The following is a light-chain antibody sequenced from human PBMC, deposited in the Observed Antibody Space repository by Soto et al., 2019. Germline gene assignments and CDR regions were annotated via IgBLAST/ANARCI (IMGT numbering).Light chain of an antibody. CDR1: SSDIGSYNR. J-gene: IGLJ1*01. V-gene: IGLV2-18*02. Sequence: QSVLTQPASVSGSPGQSITISCTGTSSDIGSYNRVSWYQQPPGTAPKLIIYEVNNRPSGVPDRFSGSKSGNTASLTISGLQAEDEADYYCNSFPTSSTYVFGPGTKVTVL. CDR2: EVN. CDR3: NSFPTSSTYV.